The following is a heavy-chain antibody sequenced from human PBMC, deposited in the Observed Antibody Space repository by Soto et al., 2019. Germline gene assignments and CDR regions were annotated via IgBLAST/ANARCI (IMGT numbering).Heavy chain of an antibody. D-gene: IGHD3-10*02. CDR3: ASGPSRISIFGPWFDP. CDR1: GFTFSSYA. Sequence: PGGSLRLSCAASGFTFSSYAMSWVRQAPGKGLEWVSAISGSGGSTYYADSVKGRFTISRDNSKNTLYLQMNSLRAEDTAVYYCASGPSRISIFGPWFDPWGQGTLVTVSS. J-gene: IGHJ5*02. CDR2: ISGSGGST. V-gene: IGHV3-23*01.